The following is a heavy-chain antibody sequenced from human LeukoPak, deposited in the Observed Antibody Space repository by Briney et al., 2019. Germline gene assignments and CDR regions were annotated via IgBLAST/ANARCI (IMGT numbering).Heavy chain of an antibody. D-gene: IGHD3-10*01. CDR2: MNPNSGNT. Sequence: GASVKVSCKASGYTFTSYDINWVRQATGQGLEWMGWMNPNSGNTGYAQEFQGRVTMTRDTSISTAYMELSRLRSDDTAVYYCARNPTAIEYGSGSYYLEVWFDPWGQGTLVTVSS. CDR1: GYTFTSYD. CDR3: ARNPTAIEYGSGSYYLEVWFDP. V-gene: IGHV1-8*01. J-gene: IGHJ5*02.